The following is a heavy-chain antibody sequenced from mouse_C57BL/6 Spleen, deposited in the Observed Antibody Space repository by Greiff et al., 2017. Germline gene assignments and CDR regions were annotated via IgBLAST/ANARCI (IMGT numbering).Heavy chain of an antibody. J-gene: IGHJ2*01. CDR1: GYSITSGYY. D-gene: IGHD1-1*01. Sequence: EVKLVESGPGLVKPSQSLSLTCSVTGYSITSGYYWNWIRQFPGNKLEWMGYISYDGSNNYNPSLKNRISITRDTSKNQFFLKLNSVTTEDTATYYCARLITTVFDYWGQGTTLTVSS. CDR3: ARLITTVFDY. CDR2: ISYDGSN. V-gene: IGHV3-6*01.